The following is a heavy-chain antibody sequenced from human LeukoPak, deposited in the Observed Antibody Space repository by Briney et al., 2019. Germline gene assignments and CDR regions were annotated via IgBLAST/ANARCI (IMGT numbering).Heavy chain of an antibody. CDR3: TRSTGWYNYFDY. J-gene: IGHJ4*02. V-gene: IGHV3-9*03. D-gene: IGHD6-19*01. CDR2: ITWNSGSI. CDR1: GFTLSSYA. Sequence: GGSLRLSCAASGFTLSSYAMSWVRQAPGKGLEWVSGITWNSGSIAYADSVKGRFTISRDNAKNSLYLQMNSLTADDVAFYYCTRSTGWYNYFDYWGQGALVTVSS.